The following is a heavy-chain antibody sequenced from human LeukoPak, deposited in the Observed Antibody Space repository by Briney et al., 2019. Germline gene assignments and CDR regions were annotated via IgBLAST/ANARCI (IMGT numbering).Heavy chain of an antibody. CDR1: GGSFSGYY. CDR2: VYASGDYNSGIN. J-gene: IGHJ4*02. V-gene: IGHV4-59*01. CDR3: ARGDQEFDY. Sequence: SETLSLTCAVYGGSFSGYYWSWIRQPPGKGLEWIGYVYASGDYNSGINTYNPSLESRVTITVDTSKNQFALGLTSLTAADTAVYYCARGDQEFDYWGQGTRVTVSS.